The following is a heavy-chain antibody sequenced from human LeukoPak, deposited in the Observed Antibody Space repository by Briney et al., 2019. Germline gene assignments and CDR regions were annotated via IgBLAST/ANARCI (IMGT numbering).Heavy chain of an antibody. CDR1: GASISSNNW. J-gene: IGHJ4*02. CDR3: ASAEPRGIIWYPY. CDR2: IYHSRST. Sequence: GTLSLTCAVSGASISSNNWWWSWVRQPPGKGLEWIGEIYHSRSTNYNPSLKSRVTMSVDKSKNQFSLNLSSVTAADTAVYYCASAEPRGIIWYPYWGQGTLVTVSS. V-gene: IGHV4-4*02. D-gene: IGHD6-13*01.